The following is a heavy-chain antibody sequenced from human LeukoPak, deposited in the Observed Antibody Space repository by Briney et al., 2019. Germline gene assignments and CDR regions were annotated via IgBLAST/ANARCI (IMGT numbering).Heavy chain of an antibody. CDR3: ARDYCSSTSCYTLFGY. J-gene: IGHJ4*02. CDR1: GYTFTSYG. V-gene: IGHV1-18*01. D-gene: IGHD2-2*02. Sequence: ASVKVSCKASGYTFTSYGISWVRQAPGQGREGMGWISAYNGNTNYAQKLQGRVTITTDTSTSTAYMQLRSLRSDDTAVYYCARDYCSSTSCYTLFGYWGQGTLVTVSS. CDR2: ISAYNGNT.